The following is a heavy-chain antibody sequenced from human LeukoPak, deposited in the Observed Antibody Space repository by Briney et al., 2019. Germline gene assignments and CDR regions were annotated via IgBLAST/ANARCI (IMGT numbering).Heavy chain of an antibody. CDR2: ISSSGSTI. V-gene: IGHV3-48*03. CDR3: ARDPLLQGNYDY. D-gene: IGHD4-11*01. Sequence: GGSLRLSCAASGFTFSSYGMNLVRQAPGKGLEWVSYISSSGSTIYYADSVKGRFTISRDNAKNSLYLQMNSLRAEDTAVYYCARDPLLQGNYDYWGQGTLVTVSS. CDR1: GFTFSSYG. J-gene: IGHJ4*02.